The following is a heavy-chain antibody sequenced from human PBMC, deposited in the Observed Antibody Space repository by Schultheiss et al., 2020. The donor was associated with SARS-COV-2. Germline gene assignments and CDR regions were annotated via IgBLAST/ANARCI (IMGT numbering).Heavy chain of an antibody. V-gene: IGHV3-21*04. CDR3: VCVDY. Sequence: GESLKISCAASGFTFSSYSMNWVRQAPGKGLEWVSAISGSGGSTYYADSVKGRFTISRDNAKNSLYLQMNSLRAEDTALYYCVCVDYWGQGTLVTVSS. CDR2: ISGSGGST. J-gene: IGHJ4*02. CDR1: GFTFSSYS.